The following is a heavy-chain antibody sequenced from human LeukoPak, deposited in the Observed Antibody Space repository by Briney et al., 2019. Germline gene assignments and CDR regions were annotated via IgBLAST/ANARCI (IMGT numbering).Heavy chain of an antibody. CDR1: GYTFTTYG. CDR2: ISGYNGNT. Sequence: ASVKVSCEASGYTFTTYGIGWVRQAPGQGLEWMGWISGYNGNTNYAQKFQGRVTMTTDTSTSTAYMELRSLRSDDTAVYYCARRYDFWSGYPTAFDYWGQGTLVTVSS. V-gene: IGHV1-18*01. CDR3: ARRYDFWSGYPTAFDY. D-gene: IGHD3-3*01. J-gene: IGHJ4*02.